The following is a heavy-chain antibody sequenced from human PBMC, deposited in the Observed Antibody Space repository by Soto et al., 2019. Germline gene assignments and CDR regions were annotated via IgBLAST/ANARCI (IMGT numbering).Heavy chain of an antibody. CDR1: GGSISSYY. J-gene: IGHJ5*02. CDR3: ARTRWFDP. V-gene: IGHV4-59*01. Sequence: QVQLQESGPGLVKPSETLSLTCTVSGGSISSYYWSWIRQPPGKGLEWIGYIYYSGSTNYNPSLTSRVTISVDTSKNQFSLKLSSVTAADTAVYYCARTRWFDPWGQGTLVTVSS. CDR2: IYYSGST.